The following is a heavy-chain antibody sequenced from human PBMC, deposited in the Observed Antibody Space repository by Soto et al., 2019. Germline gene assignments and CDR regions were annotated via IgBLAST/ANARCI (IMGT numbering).Heavy chain of an antibody. CDR1: GYSFTSYW. CDR2: IYPGDSDT. J-gene: IGHJ6*04. Sequence: GESLKISCKGSGYSFTSYWIGWVRQMPGKGLEWMGIIYPGDSDTRYSPSFQGQVTISADKSISTAYLQWSSLKASDTAIYYCARTAGAGKYYYGVDVWGKGTTVTVCS. V-gene: IGHV5-51*01. D-gene: IGHD6-13*01. CDR3: ARTAGAGKYYYGVDV.